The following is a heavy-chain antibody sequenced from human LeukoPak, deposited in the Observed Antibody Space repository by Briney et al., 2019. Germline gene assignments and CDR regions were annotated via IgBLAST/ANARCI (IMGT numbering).Heavy chain of an antibody. CDR1: GFTFSSYA. V-gene: IGHV3-23*01. D-gene: IGHD1-1*01. CDR3: AKDILQTNDAFDI. Sequence: PGGSLRLSCAASGFTFSSYAMSWVRQAPGKGLEWVSAISGSGGSTYYADSVRGRFTISRDNSKNTLYLQMNSLRAEDTAVYYCAKDILQTNDAFDIWGQGTMVTVSS. CDR2: ISGSGGST. J-gene: IGHJ3*02.